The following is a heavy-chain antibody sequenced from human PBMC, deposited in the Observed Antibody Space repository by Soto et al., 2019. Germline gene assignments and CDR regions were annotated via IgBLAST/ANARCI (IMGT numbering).Heavy chain of an antibody. CDR1: GFTFSDHY. D-gene: IGHD4-17*01. V-gene: IGHV3-72*01. CDR2: TRNKANSYST. Sequence: EVQLVESGGGLVQPGGSLRLSCAASGFTFSDHYMDWVRQAPGKGLEWVGRTRNKANSYSTEYAASVKGRFTISRDDSKISLYLKMNSLKTEDTPVYYCARGALSGDPGKHSDYGGQGTLVTVSS. J-gene: IGHJ4*02. CDR3: ARGALSGDPGKHSDY.